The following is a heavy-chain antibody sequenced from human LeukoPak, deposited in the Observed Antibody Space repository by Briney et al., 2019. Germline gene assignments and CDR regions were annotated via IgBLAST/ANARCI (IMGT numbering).Heavy chain of an antibody. D-gene: IGHD5-12*01. V-gene: IGHV3-48*02. CDR2: ITSSSSSI. J-gene: IGHJ4*02. CDR3: ARDRPNTGYDFDY. CDR1: GFAFSSYS. Sequence: SGGSLRLSCAASGFAFSSYSMNWVRQAPGKGLEWLSYITSSSSSIFYADSVKGRFTISRDNAKNSLYLQMNSLRDDDTAVHFCARDRPNTGYDFDYWGQGALVTVSS.